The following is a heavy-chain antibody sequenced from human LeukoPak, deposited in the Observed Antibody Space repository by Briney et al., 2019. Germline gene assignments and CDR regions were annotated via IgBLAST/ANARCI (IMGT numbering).Heavy chain of an antibody. J-gene: IGHJ4*02. CDR2: IYYSGST. CDR1: GGSISSSSYY. V-gene: IGHV4-39*01. CDR3: AREYYDSSGYPHYYFDY. D-gene: IGHD3-22*01. Sequence: SETLSPTCTVSGGSISSSSYYWGWIRQPPGKGQEWIGRIYYSGSTYYNPSLKSRVTIYVDTPKNQFSLKLSSVTAADTAVYYCAREYYDSSGYPHYYFDYWGQGTLVTVSS.